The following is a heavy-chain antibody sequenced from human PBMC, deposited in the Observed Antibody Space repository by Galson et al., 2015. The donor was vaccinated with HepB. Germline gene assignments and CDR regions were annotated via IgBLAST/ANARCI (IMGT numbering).Heavy chain of an antibody. V-gene: IGHV1-18*01. CDR3: ARDSKGSSWYWDAFDI. CDR1: SYTFTSYG. D-gene: IGHD6-13*01. J-gene: IGHJ3*02. Sequence: QSGAEVKKPGESLRISCKASSYTFTSYGISWVRQAPGQGLEWMGWISAYNGNTNYAQKLQGRVTMTTDTSTSTAYMELRSLRSDDTAVYYCARDSKGSSWYWDAFDIWGQGTMVTVSS. CDR2: ISAYNGNT.